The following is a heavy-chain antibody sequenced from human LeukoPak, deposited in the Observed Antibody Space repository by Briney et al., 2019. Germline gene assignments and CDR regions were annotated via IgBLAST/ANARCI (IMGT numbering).Heavy chain of an antibody. V-gene: IGHV3-7*01. CDR2: IKQDGSEK. D-gene: IGHD3-3*01. J-gene: IGHJ4*02. CDR3: ARDRGSYDFWSGSFFDW. CDR1: GFTFSSYW. Sequence: GGSLRLSCAASGFTFSSYWMSWVRQAPGKGLEWVANIKQDGSEKYYVDSVKGRFTISRDNAKNSLYLQMNSLRAEDTAVYCCARDRGSYDFWSGSFFDWWGQGTLVTVSS.